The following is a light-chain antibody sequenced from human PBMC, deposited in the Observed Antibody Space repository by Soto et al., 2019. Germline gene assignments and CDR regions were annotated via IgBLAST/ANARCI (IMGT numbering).Light chain of an antibody. Sequence: EIVLTQSPGTLSLSPGERATLSCRASQSVSNNYLAWYQQKPGQAPRLLIYGAYNRATGIPDRFSGSGSGTDFTLTISRLEPEDFAVYYCQQYGSSPSTFGRGTKVEIK. CDR2: GAY. V-gene: IGKV3-20*01. CDR3: QQYGSSPST. J-gene: IGKJ4*02. CDR1: QSVSNNY.